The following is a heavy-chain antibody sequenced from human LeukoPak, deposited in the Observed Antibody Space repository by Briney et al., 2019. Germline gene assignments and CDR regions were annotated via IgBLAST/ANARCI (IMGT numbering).Heavy chain of an antibody. CDR1: GGSISSGGYY. J-gene: IGHJ3*02. CDR2: IYYSGSA. CDR3: ARDLVTVTKGFDI. V-gene: IGHV4-31*03. Sequence: SETLSLTCTVSGGSISSGGYYWSWIRQHPGKGLEWIGYIYYSGSAYYNPSLKSRVTISEDTSKNQFSLKLSSVTAADTAVYYCARDLVTVTKGFDIWGQGTMVSVSS. D-gene: IGHD4-17*01.